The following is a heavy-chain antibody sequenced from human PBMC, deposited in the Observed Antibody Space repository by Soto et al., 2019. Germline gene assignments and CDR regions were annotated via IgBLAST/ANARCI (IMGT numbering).Heavy chain of an antibody. J-gene: IGHJ4*02. CDR2: ISYDGSSK. CDR1: GFTFSRSA. D-gene: IGHD3-3*01. CDR3: ARVTHYDFWGGGLDF. Sequence: PGGSLRLSCATSGFTFSRSAMHWVRQAPGKGLDWVTVISYDGSSKYYADSVKGRFTISRDTSKNTLYLQMNRLRTEDTAVYYCARVTHYDFWGGGLDFWGQGTLVTVSS. V-gene: IGHV3-30-3*01.